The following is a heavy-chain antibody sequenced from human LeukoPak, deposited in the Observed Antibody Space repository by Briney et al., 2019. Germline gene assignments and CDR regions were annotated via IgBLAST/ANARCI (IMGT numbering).Heavy chain of an antibody. Sequence: SETLSLSCTGCGGSISYYYWRWFRHVPRKGLEWIGYIHYIRGAHSNPPLKSRVTISVDTSQTQFSLKLSSVTAADTAVYHCARFSQENGSFDPWGQGTLVTVSS. V-gene: IGHV4-59*08. D-gene: IGHD1-1*01. CDR2: IHYIRGA. CDR1: GGSISYYY. CDR3: ARFSQENGSFDP. J-gene: IGHJ5*02.